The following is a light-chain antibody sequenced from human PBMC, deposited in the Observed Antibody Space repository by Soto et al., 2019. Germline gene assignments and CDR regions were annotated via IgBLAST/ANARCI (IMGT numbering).Light chain of an antibody. Sequence: EIVMTQSPAILSVSPGERATLSCRASQSLSGELAWYQQKPGQAPRLLIYGAYTRATGIPGTFSGSGSGTEFTLTISNLQAEDFAVYYCQQYRTWPLTFGQGTRLQMK. J-gene: IGKJ5*01. V-gene: IGKV3-15*01. CDR1: QSLSGE. CDR3: QQYRTWPLT. CDR2: GAY.